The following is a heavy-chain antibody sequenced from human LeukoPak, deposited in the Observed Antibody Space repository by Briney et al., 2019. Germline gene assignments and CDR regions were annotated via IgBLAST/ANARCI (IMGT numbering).Heavy chain of an antibody. CDR2: IYYSGST. CDR1: GGSISSYY. CDR3: ARSEVGASTTFDY. J-gene: IGHJ4*02. D-gene: IGHD1-26*01. V-gene: IGHV4-59*01. Sequence: PSETLSLTCTVSGGSISSYYWSWIRQPPGKGLEYIGYIYYSGSTNYNPSLKSRVTISVDTSKNQFSLKLSSVTAADTAVYYCARSEVGASTTFDYCGQGTLDTVSS.